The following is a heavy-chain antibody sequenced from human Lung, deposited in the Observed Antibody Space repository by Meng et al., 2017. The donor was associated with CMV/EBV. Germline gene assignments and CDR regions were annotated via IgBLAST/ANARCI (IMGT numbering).Heavy chain of an antibody. CDR3: ARDRALAGTTLYYYYGMDV. J-gene: IGHJ6*02. Sequence: SVXVSXXASGYTFTSYGISWVRQAPGQGLEWMGWISAYNGNTNYAQKLQGRVTMTTDTSTSTAYMELRSLRSDDTGVYYCARDRALAGTTLYYYYGMDVWGQRPTVTVSS. V-gene: IGHV1-18*01. CDR2: ISAYNGNT. D-gene: IGHD1-14*01. CDR1: GYTFTSYG.